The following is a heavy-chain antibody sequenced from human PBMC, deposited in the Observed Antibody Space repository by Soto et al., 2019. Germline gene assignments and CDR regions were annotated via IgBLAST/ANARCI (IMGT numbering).Heavy chain of an antibody. CDR3: AHAMLYCTGGSCSTWFDS. D-gene: IGHD2-15*01. V-gene: IGHV2-5*02. Sequence: QITLKESGPTLVKPTQTLTLTCTFSGFSLSTHGVGVGWVRQPAGKALEWLALIYWDDDKRYSASLNSRLTITKDTSKNQEVLTMTNMDPVDTATYYCAHAMLYCTGGSCSTWFDSWGQGTLVTVSS. J-gene: IGHJ5*01. CDR2: IYWDDDK. CDR1: GFSLSTHGVG.